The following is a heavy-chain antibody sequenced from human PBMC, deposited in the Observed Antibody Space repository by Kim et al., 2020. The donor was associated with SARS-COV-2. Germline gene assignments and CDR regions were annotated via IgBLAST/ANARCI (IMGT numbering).Heavy chain of an antibody. J-gene: IGHJ4*02. Sequence: ADSVQGRFTISRDNSKNTLYLQMNSLRAEDTAVYYCAKLVLTTPKAEGDYWGQGTLVTVSS. CDR3: AKLVLTTPKAEGDY. V-gene: IGHV3-23*01. D-gene: IGHD4-17*01.